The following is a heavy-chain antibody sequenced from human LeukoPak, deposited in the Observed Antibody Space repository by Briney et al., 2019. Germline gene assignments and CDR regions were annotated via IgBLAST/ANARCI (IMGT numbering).Heavy chain of an antibody. J-gene: IGHJ3*02. Sequence: PSETLSLTCTVSGGSISSSSYYWGWIRQPPGKGLEWIGSIYYSGSTYYNPSLKSRVTISVDTSKNQFSLKLSSVTAADTAVYYCASIPLAFDIWGQGTMVTVSS. V-gene: IGHV4-39*07. CDR3: ASIPLAFDI. CDR2: IYYSGST. CDR1: GGSISSSSYY.